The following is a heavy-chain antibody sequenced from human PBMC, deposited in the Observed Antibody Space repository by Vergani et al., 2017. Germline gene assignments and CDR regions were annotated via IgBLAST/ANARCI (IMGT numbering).Heavy chain of an antibody. D-gene: IGHD3-10*01. Sequence: QAQLVQSGAEVKKPGASVKVSCRAPGHTFSNYYMYWVRQAPGLGLEWMGIINPSAGSASYAQKFQGRVTLTRDTSTSTAYMNLRSLRSEDTAVYYCTRDAAYGSGNTYYYYGMDVWGQGTTVTVSS. CDR3: TRDAAYGSGNTYYYYGMDV. V-gene: IGHV1-46*03. CDR2: INPSAGSA. J-gene: IGHJ6*02. CDR1: GHTFSNYY.